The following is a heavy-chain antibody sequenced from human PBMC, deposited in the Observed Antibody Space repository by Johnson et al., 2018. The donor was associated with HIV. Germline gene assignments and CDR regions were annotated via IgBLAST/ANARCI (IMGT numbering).Heavy chain of an antibody. CDR1: GFTFSSYW. V-gene: IGHV3-7*01. CDR2: IKQDGSEK. Sequence: EVQLVESGGGLVQPGGSLRLSCAASGFTFSSYWMSWVRQAPGKGLEWVANIKQDGSEKYYVDSVKGRFTISRDNSKNSLYLQMNSLRAEDTAVYYCAREYYYDSSGTPVFDIWDQGTMVTVSS. CDR3: AREYYYDSSGTPVFDI. J-gene: IGHJ3*02. D-gene: IGHD3-22*01.